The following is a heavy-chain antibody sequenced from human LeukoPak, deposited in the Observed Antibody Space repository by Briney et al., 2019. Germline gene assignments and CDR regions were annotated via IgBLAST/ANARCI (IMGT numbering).Heavy chain of an antibody. CDR2: MNPNSGNT. CDR1: GYTFTSYD. V-gene: IGHV1-8*01. Sequence: GASVKVSCKASGYTFTSYDINWVRQATGQGLEWMGWMNPNSGNTGYAQKFQGRVTMTRNTSISTAYMELSSLRSEDTAVYYCARNNFVLRYFDWSTKYYYGMDVWGQGTTVTASS. J-gene: IGHJ6*02. D-gene: IGHD3-9*01. CDR3: ARNNFVLRYFDWSTKYYYGMDV.